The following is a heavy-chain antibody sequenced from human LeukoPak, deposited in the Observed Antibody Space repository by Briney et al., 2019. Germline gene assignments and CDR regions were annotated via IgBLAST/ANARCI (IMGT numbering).Heavy chain of an antibody. CDR1: GFTFSSYS. V-gene: IGHV3-21*01. J-gene: IGHJ4*02. CDR3: ARRVGMVAPLDY. D-gene: IGHD5-12*01. CDR2: ISSSSSYI. Sequence: GGSLRLSCAASGFTFSSYSMNWVRQAPGKGLEWVSSISSSSSYIYYADSVKGRFTISRDNAKNSLYLQMNSLRAEDTAVYYCARRVGMVAPLDYWGQGTLVTVSS.